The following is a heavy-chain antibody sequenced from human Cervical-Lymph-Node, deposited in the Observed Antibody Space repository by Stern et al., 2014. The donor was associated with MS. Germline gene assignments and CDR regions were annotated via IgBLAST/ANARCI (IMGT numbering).Heavy chain of an antibody. D-gene: IGHD6-13*01. V-gene: IGHV2-26*01. CDR1: GFSLSNARMG. CDR2: IVSKDEK. J-gene: IGHJ3*02. Sequence: QITLKESGPVLVKPTETLTLTCTVSGFSLSNARMGVSWIRQPPGKALEWLGHIVSKDEKSYSTSLKGRLTISKDTSKSQVVLTMTHMDPGDTATYYCARMMQHLAGDAFDIWGQGTMVTVSS. CDR3: ARMMQHLAGDAFDI.